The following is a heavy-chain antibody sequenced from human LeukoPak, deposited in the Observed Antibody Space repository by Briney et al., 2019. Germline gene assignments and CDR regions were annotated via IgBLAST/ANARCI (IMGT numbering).Heavy chain of an antibody. CDR3: ARSCLSSSWYDYYYYMDV. Sequence: ASVKVSCKASGYTFTSYGISWVRQATGQGLEWMGWMNPNSGNTGYAQKFQGRVTMTRNTSISTAYMELSSLRSEDTAVYYCARSCLSSSWYDYYYYMDVWGKGTTVTISS. V-gene: IGHV1-8*02. CDR1: GYTFTSYG. D-gene: IGHD6-13*01. J-gene: IGHJ6*03. CDR2: MNPNSGNT.